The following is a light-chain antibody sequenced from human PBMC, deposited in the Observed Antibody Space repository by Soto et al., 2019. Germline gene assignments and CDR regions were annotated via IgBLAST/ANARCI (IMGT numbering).Light chain of an antibody. Sequence: DIQLNQFPSFLSASVGDRVTITCRASQTVTRYLHCFQQKPGKAPKLVIFGATNLQTEVTSSFTGSGYGTDFTLTISGLQPEDFATYYCQQTYETLWTFGQGTKV. CDR1: QTVTRY. CDR2: GAT. V-gene: IGKV1-39*01. CDR3: QQTYETLWT. J-gene: IGKJ1*01.